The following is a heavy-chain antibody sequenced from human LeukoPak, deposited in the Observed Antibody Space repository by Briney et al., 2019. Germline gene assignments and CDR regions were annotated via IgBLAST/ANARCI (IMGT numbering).Heavy chain of an antibody. J-gene: IGHJ4*02. Sequence: GGSLRLSCAASGFTFSSYWMSWVRQAPGKGLEWVANIKQDGSEKYYVDSVKGRFTISRDNAKNSLYLQMNSLRAEDTAVYYCAKDLGDTAMVFDYWGQGTLVTVSS. CDR3: AKDLGDTAMVFDY. CDR2: IKQDGSEK. CDR1: GFTFSSYW. V-gene: IGHV3-7*01. D-gene: IGHD5-18*01.